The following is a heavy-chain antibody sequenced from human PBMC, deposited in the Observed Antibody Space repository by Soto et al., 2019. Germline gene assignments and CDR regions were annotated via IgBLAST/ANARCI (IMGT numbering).Heavy chain of an antibody. CDR3: ARQVLRGVGWLDY. CDR2: IYYSGST. D-gene: IGHD1-26*01. CDR1: GGSISSSSYY. Sequence: SETLSLTCTVSGGSISSSSYYWGWIRQPPGKGLEWIGSIYYSGSTYYNPSLKSRVTISVDTSKNQFSLKLSSVTAADTAVYYCARQVLRGVGWLDYWGQGTLVTVSS. V-gene: IGHV4-39*01. J-gene: IGHJ4*02.